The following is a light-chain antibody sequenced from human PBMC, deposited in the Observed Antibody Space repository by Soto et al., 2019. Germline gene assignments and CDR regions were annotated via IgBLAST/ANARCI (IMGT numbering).Light chain of an antibody. CDR1: QSISSW. CDR2: DAS. Sequence: DIQMTQSPSTLSESVGDRDTITCRASQSISSWLAWYQQKPGKAPKLLIYDASSLESGVPSRFSGSGSGTEFTLTISSLQPDDFAAYYCQQYNSYSLTFGGGTKVEIK. V-gene: IGKV1-5*01. CDR3: QQYNSYSLT. J-gene: IGKJ4*01.